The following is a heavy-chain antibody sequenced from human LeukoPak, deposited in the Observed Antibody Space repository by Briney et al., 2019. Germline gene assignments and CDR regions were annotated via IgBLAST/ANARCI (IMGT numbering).Heavy chain of an antibody. V-gene: IGHV3-21*01. Sequence: KPGGSLGLSCAASGFTFSSYSMNWVRQAPGKGLEWVSSISSSSSYIYYADSVKGRFTISRDNAKNSLYLQMNSLRAEDTAVYYCARDRTGYSSGYDAFDIWGQGTMVTVSS. CDR1: GFTFSSYS. J-gene: IGHJ3*02. CDR3: ARDRTGYSSGYDAFDI. CDR2: ISSSSSYI. D-gene: IGHD6-19*01.